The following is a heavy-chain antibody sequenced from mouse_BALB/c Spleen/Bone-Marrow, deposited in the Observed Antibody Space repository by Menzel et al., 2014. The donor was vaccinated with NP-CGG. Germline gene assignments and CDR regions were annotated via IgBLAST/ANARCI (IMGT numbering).Heavy chain of an antibody. V-gene: IGHV1-9*01. D-gene: IGHD2-3*01. CDR3: TRWGWSFDY. J-gene: IGHJ2*01. CDR2: ILPGSGSS. CDR1: GYTFSSYW. Sequence: VQLQQSGAELMKPGASVKISCKATGYTFSSYWIEWVKQRPGHGLEWIGEILPGSGSSNYNEKFKGKATITADRSSNTAYMQLNSLESEDSAVYYCTRWGWSFDYWGQGTTLTVSS.